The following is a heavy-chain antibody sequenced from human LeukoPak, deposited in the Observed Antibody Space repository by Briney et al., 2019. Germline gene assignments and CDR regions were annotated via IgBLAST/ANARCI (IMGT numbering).Heavy chain of an antibody. CDR3: ENQEWLRFNLNAFDI. V-gene: IGHV1-46*01. D-gene: IGHD5-12*01. Sequence: ASVKVSCKASGYTLTSYYMHWVRQAPGQGLEWMGIINPSGGSTNYAQKFQGRVTMTRDMSTRTVYMELSSLRFEDTAVYYCENQEWLRFNLNAFDIRGQGTMVTVSS. J-gene: IGHJ3*02. CDR1: GYTLTSYY. CDR2: INPSGGST.